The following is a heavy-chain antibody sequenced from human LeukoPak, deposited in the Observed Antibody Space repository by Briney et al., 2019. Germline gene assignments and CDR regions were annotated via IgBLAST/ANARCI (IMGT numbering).Heavy chain of an antibody. CDR1: GFTFSSYW. Sequence: GGSLRLSCAASGFTFSSYWMSWVRQAPGKGLEWVANIKQDGSEKYYVDSVKGRFTISRDNAKNSLYLQMNSLRAEDTAVYYCARGGPSPVGRAFDIWGQGTMVTVSS. CDR3: ARGGPSPVGRAFDI. D-gene: IGHD2-2*01. V-gene: IGHV3-7*01. J-gene: IGHJ3*02. CDR2: IKQDGSEK.